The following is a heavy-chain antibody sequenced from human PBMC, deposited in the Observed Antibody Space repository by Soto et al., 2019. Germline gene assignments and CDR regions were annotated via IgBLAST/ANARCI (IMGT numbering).Heavy chain of an antibody. CDR1: GGSVSSGSYY. CDR3: ARDVPRSRYDYVWGSYRSPPAGMDV. CDR2: IYYSGST. D-gene: IGHD3-16*02. Sequence: KASETLSLTCTVSGGSVSSGSYYWSWIRQPPGKGLEWIGYIYYSGSTNYNPSLKSRVTISVDTSKNQFSLKLSSVTAADTAVYYCARDVPRSRYDYVWGSYRSPPAGMDVWGQGTTVTVSS. V-gene: IGHV4-61*01. J-gene: IGHJ6*02.